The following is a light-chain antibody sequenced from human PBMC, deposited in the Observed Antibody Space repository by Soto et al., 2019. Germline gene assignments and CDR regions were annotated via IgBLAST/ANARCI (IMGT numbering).Light chain of an antibody. CDR2: DVS. CDR3: SSYTGSFTLLL. Sequence: QSVLTQPASVSGYPGQSITISCTGTSGDIGGYNYVSWYQQHPGKAPKLIIYDVSYRPSGVSNRFSGSKSGNTASLTISGLQADDEADYHCSSYTGSFTLLLFGGGTKLTVL. V-gene: IGLV2-14*03. J-gene: IGLJ2*01. CDR1: SGDIGGYNY.